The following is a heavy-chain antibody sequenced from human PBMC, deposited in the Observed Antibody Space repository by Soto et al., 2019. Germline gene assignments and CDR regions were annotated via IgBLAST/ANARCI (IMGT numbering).Heavy chain of an antibody. CDR1: GFSFSGYW. CDR3: GRVKACSGEKRHPFDF. D-gene: IGHD2-15*01. Sequence: GGSLRLSCVASGFSFSGYWMHWVCQRPGKGLAWVSNIYGDGTGTYADSVKGRFTISRDDAKSTIYLHMNSLRAEDTAVYYCGRVKACSGEKRHPFDFLEQGALHTVST. J-gene: IGHJ4*02. CDR2: IYGDGTGT. V-gene: IGHV3-74*01.